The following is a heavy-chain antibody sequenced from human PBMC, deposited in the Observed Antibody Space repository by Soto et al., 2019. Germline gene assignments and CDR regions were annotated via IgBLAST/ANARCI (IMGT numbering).Heavy chain of an antibody. CDR2: IDGSGDTT. V-gene: IGHV3-23*01. CDR1: GFIFSTYA. CDR3: ALTTVTSYKRDY. D-gene: IGHD4-17*01. Sequence: ESGGGLVQPGGSLRLSCAASGFIFSTYAMTWVRQAPGKGPEWVSSIDGSGDTTYYADSVQGRFTISRDNSKNTLYLQMNSLTREDTAVYYCALTTVTSYKRDYWGQGTLVAVSS. J-gene: IGHJ4*02.